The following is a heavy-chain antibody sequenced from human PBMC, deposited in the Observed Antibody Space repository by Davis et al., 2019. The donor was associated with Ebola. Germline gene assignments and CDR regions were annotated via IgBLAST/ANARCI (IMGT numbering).Heavy chain of an antibody. CDR1: GYTFTGYY. D-gene: IGHD2-15*01. CDR2: INAGNGNT. J-gene: IGHJ4*02. V-gene: IGHV1-3*01. CDR3: RIVVVVAATTFDY. Sequence: ASVKVSCKASGYTFTGYYLHWVRQAPGQRLEWMGWINAGNGNTKYSQKFQGRVTITRDTSASTAYMELSSLRSEDTAVYYCRIVVVVAATTFDYWGQGTLVTVSS.